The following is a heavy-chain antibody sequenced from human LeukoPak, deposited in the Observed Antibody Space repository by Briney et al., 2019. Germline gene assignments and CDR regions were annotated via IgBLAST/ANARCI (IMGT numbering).Heavy chain of an antibody. D-gene: IGHD3-10*01. J-gene: IGHJ4*02. V-gene: IGHV3-30*18. Sequence: GGSLRLSCAASGFTFSSYGMHWVRQAPGKGLEWVAVISYDRSNKYYADSVKGRFTISRDNSKNTLYLQMNSLRAEDTAVYYCAKDADYYGSGSYYYFDYWGQGTLVTVSS. CDR2: ISYDRSNK. CDR1: GFTFSSYG. CDR3: AKDADYYGSGSYYYFDY.